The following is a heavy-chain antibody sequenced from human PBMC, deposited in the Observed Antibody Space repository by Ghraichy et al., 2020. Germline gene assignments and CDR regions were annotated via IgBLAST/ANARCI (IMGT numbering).Heavy chain of an antibody. CDR2: ISADGGRT. Sequence: GGSLRLSCAASGFTFSTYAMNWVRQAPGKGLEWVSGISADGGRTYYADSVRGRFIVSRNNSNNTLYLQMNSLRAEDTAVYYCAKDRVSSVVPTDHWGQGTRVIVAS. CDR3: AKDRVSSVVPTDH. D-gene: IGHD2-2*01. CDR1: GFTFSTYA. J-gene: IGHJ4*02. V-gene: IGHV3-23*01.